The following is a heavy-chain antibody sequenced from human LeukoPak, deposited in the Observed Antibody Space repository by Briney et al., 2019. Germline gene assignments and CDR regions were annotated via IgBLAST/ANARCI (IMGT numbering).Heavy chain of an antibody. CDR2: LYYSGST. CDR1: GGSISSHY. D-gene: IGHD7-27*01. Sequence: SETLSLTCTVSGGSISSHYWNWIRQPPGKGLEWIGYLYYSGSTNYSPSLKGRVTISVDTSKHQFSLKLSSVTAADTAVYYCARDTWGKNAFDIWGQGTVVTVSS. CDR3: ARDTWGKNAFDI. V-gene: IGHV4-59*11. J-gene: IGHJ3*02.